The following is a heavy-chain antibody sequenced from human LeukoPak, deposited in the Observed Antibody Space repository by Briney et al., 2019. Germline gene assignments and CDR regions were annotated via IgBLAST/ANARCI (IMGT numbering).Heavy chain of an antibody. CDR1: GFTVSNNY. V-gene: IGHV3-53*01. J-gene: IGHJ4*02. D-gene: IGHD4-17*01. CDR3: AKLTTWNTHYPIDY. CDR2: IYAGDST. Sequence: GGSLRLSCAASGFTVSNNYMIWVRQAPGKGLEWVSVIYAGDSTYYADSVKGRFTVSRDNSKNTLYLQMNSLRAEDTALYYCAKLTTWNTHYPIDYWGQGTLVTVSS.